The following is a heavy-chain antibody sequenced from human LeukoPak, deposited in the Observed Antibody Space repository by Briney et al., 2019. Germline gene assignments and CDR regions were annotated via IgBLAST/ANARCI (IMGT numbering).Heavy chain of an antibody. V-gene: IGHV3-7*03. D-gene: IGHD2-15*01. CDR2: IKQDGCEI. Sequence: GGSLRLSCAASGFTLSSYWMIWVRQAPGKGLEWVANIKQDGCEISYVDSVKGRFTISRDNAKNSLYLQMNSLRAEDTAVYYCVRGNPFGGYWGQGTLVTVSS. CDR1: GFTLSSYW. CDR3: VRGNPFGGY. J-gene: IGHJ4*02.